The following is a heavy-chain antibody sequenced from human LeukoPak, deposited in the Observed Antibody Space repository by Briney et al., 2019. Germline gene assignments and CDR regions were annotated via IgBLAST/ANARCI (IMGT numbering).Heavy chain of an antibody. V-gene: IGHV4-39*01. CDR1: GDSISTSSYY. J-gene: IGHJ6*03. CDR3: ARHKDYYYSYMDV. CDR2: IYYSGST. Sequence: SETLSLTCSVSGDSISTSSYYWGWIRRPPGKGLEWIGSIYYSGSTYYNPSLTSRVTISVDTSKDQSSLKLSSVTAADTAVYYCARHKDYYYSYMDVWGKGTTVTISS.